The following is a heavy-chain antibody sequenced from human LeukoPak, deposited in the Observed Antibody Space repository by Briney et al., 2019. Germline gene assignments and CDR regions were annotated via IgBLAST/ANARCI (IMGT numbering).Heavy chain of an antibody. J-gene: IGHJ6*03. V-gene: IGHV4-4*07. CDR1: GGSISSYY. D-gene: IGHD2-15*01. CDR3: ARVHGRVVAARGYYYYMDV. CDR2: IYTSGST. Sequence: SETLSLTCTVSGGSISSYYWSWIRQPAGKGLEWIGRIYTSGSTNYNPSLNSRVTMSVDTSKNQFSLKLSSVTAADTAVYYCARVHGRVVAARGYYYYMDVWGKGTTVTVSS.